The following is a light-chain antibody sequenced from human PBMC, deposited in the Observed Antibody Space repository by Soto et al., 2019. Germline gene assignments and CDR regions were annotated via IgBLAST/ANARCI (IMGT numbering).Light chain of an antibody. CDR2: AAS. J-gene: IGKJ4*01. CDR3: QQDNNWPPLT. V-gene: IGKV1-39*01. Sequence: DIQMTQSPSSLSASVGDRVTITCRASQSISTYLHWYQQKPGKAPNLLIYAASTLQSGVPSRFSGSGSGTDFTLTISSLQPEDFATYFCQQDNNWPPLTFGGGTKVDIK. CDR1: QSISTY.